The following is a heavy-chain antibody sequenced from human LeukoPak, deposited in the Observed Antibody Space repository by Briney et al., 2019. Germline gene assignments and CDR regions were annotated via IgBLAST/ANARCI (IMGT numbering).Heavy chain of an antibody. V-gene: IGHV1-18*01. CDR3: ESYGLSDTNPYYWFDP. D-gene: IGHD3-10*01. J-gene: IGHJ5*02. CDR2: IRANNGDT. Sequence: ASVKVSCKASGYPFTSYYINWVRQAPGQGLEWMACIRANNGDTSYTQNVQGVVSLTTDTSEDTDYMELRSLRSDSADVYDGESYGLSDTNPYYWFDPWGQGTLVTVSS. CDR1: GYPFTSYY.